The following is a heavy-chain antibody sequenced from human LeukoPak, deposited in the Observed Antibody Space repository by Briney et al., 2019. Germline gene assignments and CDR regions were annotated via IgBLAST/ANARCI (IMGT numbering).Heavy chain of an antibody. CDR2: ISWNSGSI. CDR3: AKGLWFGEFDY. J-gene: IGHJ4*02. D-gene: IGHD3-10*01. CDR1: GFTFDDYA. V-gene: IGHV3-9*01. Sequence: PGGSLRLSCAASGFTFDDYAMHWVRQAPGKGLEWVSGISWNSGSIGYADSVKGRFTVSRDNAKNSLYLQMNSLRAEDTALYYCAKGLWFGEFDYWGQGTLVTVPS.